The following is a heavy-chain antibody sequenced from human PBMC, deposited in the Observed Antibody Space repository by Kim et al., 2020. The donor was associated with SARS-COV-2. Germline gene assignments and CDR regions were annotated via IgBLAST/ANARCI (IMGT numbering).Heavy chain of an antibody. Sequence: GGSLRLSCAASGFTFSSYWMSWVRQAPGKGLEWVANIKQDGSEKYYVDSVKGRFTISRDNAKNSLYLQMNSLRAEDTAVYYCARDALDPPIVVVVAATPAAFDIWGQGTMVAVSS. J-gene: IGHJ3*02. D-gene: IGHD2-15*01. CDR3: ARDALDPPIVVVVAATPAAFDI. V-gene: IGHV3-7*03. CDR2: IKQDGSEK. CDR1: GFTFSSYW.